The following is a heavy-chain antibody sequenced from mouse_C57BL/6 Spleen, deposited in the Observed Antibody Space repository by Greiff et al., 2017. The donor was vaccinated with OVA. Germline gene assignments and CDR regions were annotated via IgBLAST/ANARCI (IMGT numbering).Heavy chain of an antibody. J-gene: IGHJ2*01. CDR1: GYTFTSYW. CDR2: IDPSDSET. D-gene: IGHD1-1*01. CDR3: ARSPSYYGSSSFDY. Sequence: QVQLQQPGAELVRPGSSVKLSCKASGYTFTSYWMHWVKQRPIQGLEWIGNIDPSDSETPYNQKFKDKATLTVDKSSSTAYMQLSSLTSEDSAVYYGARSPSYYGSSSFDYWGQGTTLTVSS. V-gene: IGHV1-52*01.